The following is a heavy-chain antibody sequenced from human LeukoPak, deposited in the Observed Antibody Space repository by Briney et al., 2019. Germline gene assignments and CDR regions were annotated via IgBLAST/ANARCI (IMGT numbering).Heavy chain of an antibody. D-gene: IGHD4-17*01. CDR3: ARGPNLRLGYGDYYYYYGMDV. CDR2: INAGNGNT. V-gene: IGHV1-3*01. CDR1: GYTFTSYA. Sequence: ASVKVSCKASGYTFTSYAMHWVRQAPGQRLEWMGWINAGNGNTKYSQKFQGRVTITRDTSASTAYMELSSLRSEDTAVYYCARGPNLRLGYGDYYYYYGMDVWGQGTTVTVSS. J-gene: IGHJ6*02.